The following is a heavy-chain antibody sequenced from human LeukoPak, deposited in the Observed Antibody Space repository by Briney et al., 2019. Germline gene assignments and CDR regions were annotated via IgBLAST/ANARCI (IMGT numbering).Heavy chain of an antibody. V-gene: IGHV3-15*07. CDR3: ITPLPYSAQ. J-gene: IGHJ4*02. D-gene: IGHD2-21*01. Sequence: GGFLRLSCAASGFTFSNAYMNWVRQAPGKGLEWVGRIKPKTGGETTEYAAPVKDRFSISRDDSKSMMYLQMNSLKTEDTAVYYCITPLPYSAQGGQGTLVTVSS. CDR2: IKPKTGGETT. CDR1: GFTFSNAY.